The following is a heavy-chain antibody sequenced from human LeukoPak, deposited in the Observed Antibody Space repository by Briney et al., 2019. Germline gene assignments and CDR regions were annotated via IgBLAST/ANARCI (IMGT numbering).Heavy chain of an antibody. V-gene: IGHV1-8*03. CDR1: GYRFITFG. CDR2: MNPNSGNT. Sequence: ASVKVSCKTSGYRFITFGINWVRQATGQGLEWMGWMNPNSGNTGYAQKFQGRVTITRNTSISTAYMELSSLRSEDTAVYYCARGRGDMDVWGKGTTVTVSS. CDR3: ARGRGDMDV. J-gene: IGHJ6*04. D-gene: IGHD3-16*01.